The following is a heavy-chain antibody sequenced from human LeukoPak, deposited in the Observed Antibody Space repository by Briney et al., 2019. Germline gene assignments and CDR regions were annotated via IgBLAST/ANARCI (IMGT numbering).Heavy chain of an antibody. V-gene: IGHV1-3*01. CDR3: ARMGQQLVVAFDY. D-gene: IGHD6-13*01. CDR1: GYTFTSHA. J-gene: IGHJ4*02. CDR2: INAGNGNT. Sequence: ASVKVSCKASGYTFTSHAMHWVRQAPGQRLEWMGWINAGNGNTKYSQKFQGRVTIARDTSASTAYMELSSLRSEDTAVYYCARMGQQLVVAFDYWGQGTLVTVSS.